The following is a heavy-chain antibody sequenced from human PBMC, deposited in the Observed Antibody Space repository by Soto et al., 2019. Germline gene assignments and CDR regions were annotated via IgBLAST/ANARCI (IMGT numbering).Heavy chain of an antibody. CDR1: GGSISSSSYY. Sequence: SETLSLTCTVSGGSISSSSYYWGWIRQPPGKGLEWIGSIYYSGSTYYNPSLKSRVTISVDTSKNQFSLKLSSVTAADTAVYYCARKQIYYYYYMDVWGKGTTVTVSS. J-gene: IGHJ6*03. CDR3: ARKQIYYYYYMDV. CDR2: IYYSGST. V-gene: IGHV4-39*01.